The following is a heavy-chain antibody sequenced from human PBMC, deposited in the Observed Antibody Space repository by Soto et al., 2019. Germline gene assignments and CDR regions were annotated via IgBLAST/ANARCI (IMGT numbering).Heavy chain of an antibody. CDR2: ISSSSSYI. Sequence: EVQLVESGGGLVKPGGSLRLSCAASGFTFSSYSMNWVRQAPGKGLEWVSSISSSSSYIYYADSVKGRFTISRDNAKNSLYLQMNSLRAEDTAVYYCARDPSIYYYDSSGYSHDAFDIWGQGTMVTVSS. J-gene: IGHJ3*02. V-gene: IGHV3-21*01. CDR3: ARDPSIYYYDSSGYSHDAFDI. D-gene: IGHD3-22*01. CDR1: GFTFSSYS.